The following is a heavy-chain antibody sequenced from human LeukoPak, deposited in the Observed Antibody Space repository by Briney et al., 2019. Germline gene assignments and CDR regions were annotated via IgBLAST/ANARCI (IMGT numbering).Heavy chain of an antibody. CDR3: AKGVAAAGILDY. Sequence: GGSLRLSCAASGFTFSSYATSWVRQAPGKGLEWVSAISGSGGSTYYADSVKGRFTISRDNSKNTLYLQMNSLRAEDTAVYYCAKGVAAAGILDYWGQGTLVTVSS. J-gene: IGHJ4*02. CDR2: ISGSGGST. D-gene: IGHD6-13*01. CDR1: GFTFSSYA. V-gene: IGHV3-23*01.